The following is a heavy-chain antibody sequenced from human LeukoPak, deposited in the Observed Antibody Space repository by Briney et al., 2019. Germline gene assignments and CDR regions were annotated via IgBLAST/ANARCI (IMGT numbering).Heavy chain of an antibody. CDR1: GYTFTTYD. V-gene: IGHV1-18*01. CDR2: ISAYYGST. Sequence: GASVKVSCKTSGYTFTTYDIDWVRQAPGQPLEWVGWISAYYGSTNYAQKFQDRVILTTDASTRTAYMELRTLTSDDTAVYYCATLCRSVNCFVAGIDYWGQGTLLTVSS. D-gene: IGHD2-2*01. CDR3: ATLCRSVNCFVAGIDY. J-gene: IGHJ4*02.